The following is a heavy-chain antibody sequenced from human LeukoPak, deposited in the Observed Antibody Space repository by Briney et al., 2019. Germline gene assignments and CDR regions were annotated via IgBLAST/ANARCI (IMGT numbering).Heavy chain of an antibody. D-gene: IGHD3-10*01. V-gene: IGHV3-30*04. CDR2: KSYEGRNK. J-gene: IGHJ6*02. Sequence: GEPLRLSCAASGFTFSRYAMHWVREAPGKGLECGAHKSYEGRNKYYADSVKGRFTISRDNSKNTLYLQMNSLRAEDTAVYYCARDTPLSELLWFGDPPGDYGMDVWGQGTTVTVSS. CDR3: ARDTPLSELLWFGDPPGDYGMDV. CDR1: GFTFSRYA.